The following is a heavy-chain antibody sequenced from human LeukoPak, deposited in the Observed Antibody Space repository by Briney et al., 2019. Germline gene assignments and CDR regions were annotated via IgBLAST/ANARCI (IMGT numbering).Heavy chain of an antibody. Sequence: GRSLRLSCAASGFTFDDYAMLWVRQAPGKGLEWVSGISWNSVNIGHEDSVKGRFTISRDDAKNSLHLQMNSLRVEDTAFYYCAKDNRRHYTSGPNPDSLHWGQGALVTVSS. J-gene: IGHJ4*02. CDR1: GFTFDDYA. D-gene: IGHD6-19*01. CDR2: ISWNSVNI. CDR3: AKDNRRHYTSGPNPDSLH. V-gene: IGHV3-9*01.